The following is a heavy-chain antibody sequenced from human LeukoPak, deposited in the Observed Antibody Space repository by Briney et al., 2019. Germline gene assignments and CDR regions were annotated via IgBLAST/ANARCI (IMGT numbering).Heavy chain of an antibody. V-gene: IGHV4-59*01. CDR1: GGSISSYY. CDR2: IYYSGST. Sequence: SETLSLTCTVSGGSISSYYWSWIRQPPGKGLEWIGYIYYSGSTNYNPSLKSRVTISVDTSKNQFSLKLSSVTAADTAVYYCARAATYYYDSSGYSTFDPWGQGTLVTVSS. J-gene: IGHJ5*02. CDR3: ARAATYYYDSSGYSTFDP. D-gene: IGHD3-22*01.